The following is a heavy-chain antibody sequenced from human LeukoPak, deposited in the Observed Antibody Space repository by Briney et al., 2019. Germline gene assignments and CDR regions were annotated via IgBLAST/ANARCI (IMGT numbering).Heavy chain of an antibody. J-gene: IGHJ4*02. D-gene: IGHD5-18*01. Sequence: GGSLRLSCAASGFTFSTYNMNWVRQAPGKGLEWVSSISSTSRSYIYYAGSVKGRFTISRDNARNSLYLQMNSLRAEDTAVYYCARAWTGYSYGDYWGQGTLVTVSS. CDR1: GFTFSTYN. V-gene: IGHV3-21*04. CDR2: ISSTSRSYI. CDR3: ARAWTGYSYGDY.